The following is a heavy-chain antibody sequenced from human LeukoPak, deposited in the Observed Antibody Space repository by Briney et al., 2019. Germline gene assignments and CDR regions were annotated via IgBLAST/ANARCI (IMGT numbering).Heavy chain of an antibody. CDR3: ASGSITMIALGY. CDR2: IYYSGST. CDR1: GGSISSGDYY. D-gene: IGHD3-22*01. V-gene: IGHV4-30-4*01. J-gene: IGHJ4*02. Sequence: SQTLSLTCTVSGGSISSGDYYWRWIRQPPGKGLEWIGYIYYSGSTYYNPSLKSRVTISVDTSKNQFSLKLSSVTAADTAVYYCASGSITMIALGYWGQGTLVTVSS.